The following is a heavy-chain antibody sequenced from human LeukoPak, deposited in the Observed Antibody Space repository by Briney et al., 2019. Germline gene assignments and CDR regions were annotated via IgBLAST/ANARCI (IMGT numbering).Heavy chain of an antibody. V-gene: IGHV4-34*01. CDR2: INHSGST. D-gene: IGHD3-22*01. CDR3: ARGCYYYDSSGLPNWCDP. J-gene: IGHJ5*02. CDR1: GGSFSGYY. Sequence: KPSETLSLTCAVYGGSFSGYYWSWIRQPRGKGLEWIGEINHSGSTNYNPSLKSRVTISVDTSKDQFSLKLSSVTAAATAVYLCARGCYYYDSSGLPNWCDPWGQGTLVTVSS.